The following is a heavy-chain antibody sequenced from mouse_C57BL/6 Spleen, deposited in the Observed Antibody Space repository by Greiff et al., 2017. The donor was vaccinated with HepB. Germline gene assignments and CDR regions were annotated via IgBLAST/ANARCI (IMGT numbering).Heavy chain of an antibody. D-gene: IGHD1-1*01. Sequence: EVKLMESGAGLVKPGGSLKLSCAASGFTFSSYAMSWVRQTPEKRLEWVAYISSGGDYTYYPDTVKGRFTISRDNARNTLYLQMSSLKSEDTAMYYGTRVITTVVPYAMDYWGQATSVTVSS. CDR1: GFTFSSYA. J-gene: IGHJ4*01. V-gene: IGHV5-9-1*02. CDR2: ISSGGDYT. CDR3: TRVITTVVPYAMDY.